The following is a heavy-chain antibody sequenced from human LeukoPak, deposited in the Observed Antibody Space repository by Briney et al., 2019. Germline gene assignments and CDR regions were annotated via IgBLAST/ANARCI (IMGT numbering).Heavy chain of an antibody. Sequence: SETLSLTCTVSGGSISSSSYYWGWIRQPPGKGLEWIGSIFYSGSTYYNPSLKSRATISVDTSKNQFSLKLSSVTAADTAVYFCATGVVGTTYYFDNWGQGTLVTVSS. CDR1: GGSISSSSYY. CDR3: ATGVVGTTYYFDN. CDR2: IFYSGST. V-gene: IGHV4-39*01. J-gene: IGHJ4*02. D-gene: IGHD1-26*01.